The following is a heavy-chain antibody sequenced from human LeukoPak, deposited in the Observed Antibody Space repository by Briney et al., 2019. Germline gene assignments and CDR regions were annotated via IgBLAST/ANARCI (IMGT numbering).Heavy chain of an antibody. Sequence: GGSLRLSCAASGFTFSSYAMHWVRQAPGKGLEWVAVISYDGSNKYYADSVKGRFTISRDNSKNTLYLQMNSLRAEDTAVYYCLRERNIGSYRTADYWGQGTLVTVSS. CDR3: LRERNIGSYRTADY. CDR2: ISYDGSNK. V-gene: IGHV3-30-3*01. D-gene: IGHD1-26*01. J-gene: IGHJ4*02. CDR1: GFTFSSYA.